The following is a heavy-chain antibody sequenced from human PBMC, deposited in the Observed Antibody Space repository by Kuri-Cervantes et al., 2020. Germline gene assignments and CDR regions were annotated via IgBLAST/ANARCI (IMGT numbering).Heavy chain of an antibody. CDR3: ARTIYDSSGYYPFAWFDP. V-gene: IGHV4-39*07. J-gene: IGHJ5*02. CDR1: GGFISSSSYY. D-gene: IGHD3-22*01. Sequence: GSLRLSCTVSGGFISSSSYYWGWIRQPPGKALEWIGNIFYSGSTYYNPSLKGRVTISVDTSKNQFSLKLSSVTAADTAVYYCARTIYDSSGYYPFAWFDPWGQGTLVTVSS. CDR2: IFYSGST.